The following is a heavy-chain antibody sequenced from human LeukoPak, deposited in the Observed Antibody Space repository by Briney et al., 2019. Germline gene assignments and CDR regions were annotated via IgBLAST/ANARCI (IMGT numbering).Heavy chain of an antibody. J-gene: IGHJ5*02. D-gene: IGHD6-19*01. CDR1: GFXFSSYE. Sequence: GGSLILSCAASGFXFSSYEINWVRQAPGKGLEWVSYISGSGSTTDYADSVKGRFTISRDNARNSVYLQMNSLRAEDTSIYYCARELQGSGFDPWGQGTLVTVSS. CDR2: ISGSGSTT. V-gene: IGHV3-48*03. CDR3: ARELQGSGFDP.